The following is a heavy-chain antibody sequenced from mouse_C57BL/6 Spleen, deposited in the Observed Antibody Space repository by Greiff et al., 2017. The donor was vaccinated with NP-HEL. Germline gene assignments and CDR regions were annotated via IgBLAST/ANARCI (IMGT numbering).Heavy chain of an antibody. CDR2: ISYDGSN. Sequence: EVKLMESGPGLVKPSQSLSLTCSVTGHSITSGYYWNWIRQFPGNKLEWMGYISYDGSNNYNPSLKNRISITRDTSKNQFFLKLNSVTTEDTATYYCARALPYSNDAMDYWGQGTSVTVSS. CDR3: ARALPYSNDAMDY. J-gene: IGHJ4*01. V-gene: IGHV3-6*01. D-gene: IGHD2-5*01. CDR1: GHSITSGYY.